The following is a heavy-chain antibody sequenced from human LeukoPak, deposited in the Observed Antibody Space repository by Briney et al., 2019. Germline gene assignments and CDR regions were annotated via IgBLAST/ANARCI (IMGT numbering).Heavy chain of an antibody. V-gene: IGHV3-33*01. CDR3: AREYLAFDY. J-gene: IGHJ4*02. CDR1: GFTFSSYG. CDR2: IWYDGSNK. Sequence: GRSLRLSCAASGFTFSSYGMHWVRQGPGKGLEWVAVIWYDGSNKYYADSVKGRFTISRDNSKNTLYLQMNSLRAEDTAVYYCAREYLAFDYWGQGTLVTVSS.